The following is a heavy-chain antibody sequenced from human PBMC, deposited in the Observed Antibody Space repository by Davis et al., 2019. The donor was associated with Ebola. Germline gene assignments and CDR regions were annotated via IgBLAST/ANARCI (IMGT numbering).Heavy chain of an antibody. Sequence: GGSLRLSCAASGFTFSDYYMSWIRQAPGKGLEWVAVISYDGSNKYYADSVKGRFTISRDNSKNTLYLQMNSLRAEDTAVYYCAKGVATIESLYYYGMDVWGQGTTVTVSS. V-gene: IGHV3-30*18. CDR3: AKGVATIESLYYYGMDV. D-gene: IGHD5-12*01. CDR2: ISYDGSNK. J-gene: IGHJ6*02. CDR1: GFTFSDYY.